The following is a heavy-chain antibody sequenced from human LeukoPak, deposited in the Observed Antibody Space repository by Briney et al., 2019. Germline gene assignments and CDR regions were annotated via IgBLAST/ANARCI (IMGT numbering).Heavy chain of an antibody. CDR2: ISSSGNTI. Sequence: GGSLRLSCAASEFTFTSYELNWVRQAPGKGLEWVSYISSSGNTISYADSVKGRFTISRDNAKNSLYLQMNSLRAEDTAVYYCARSRGYSSSSPGYWGQGTLVTVSS. CDR1: EFTFTSYE. D-gene: IGHD6-6*01. J-gene: IGHJ4*02. CDR3: ARSRGYSSSSPGY. V-gene: IGHV3-48*03.